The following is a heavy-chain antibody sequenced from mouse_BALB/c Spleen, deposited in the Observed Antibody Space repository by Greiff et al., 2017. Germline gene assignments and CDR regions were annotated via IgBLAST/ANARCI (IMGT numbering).Heavy chain of an antibody. J-gene: IGHJ3*01. Sequence: VQLQQPGAELVMPGASVKMSCKASGYTFTDYWLHWVKQRPGQGLEWIGAIDTSDSYTSYNQKFKGKATFTVDESSSTAYMQLSSLTSEDSAVYYCAREGDSSLLRGFAYWGQGTLVTVSA. V-gene: IGHV1-69*01. CDR3: AREGDSSLLRGFAY. D-gene: IGHD1-2*01. CDR2: IDTSDSYT. CDR1: GYTFTDYW.